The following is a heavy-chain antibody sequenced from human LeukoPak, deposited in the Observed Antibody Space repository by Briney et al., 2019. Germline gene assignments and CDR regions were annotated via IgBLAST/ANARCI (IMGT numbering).Heavy chain of an antibody. D-gene: IGHD6-19*01. Sequence: SGPTLVKPSRTLTLTCTFSGFSLSPSGRGVGWIRQPPGKALEWLALIYWDDGKRYNPSLKSRHTHNNDTSKNQVVLTMTDMAAVDRATYYCALKGGQWLDLFDYGGQGTLVTVS. CDR3: ALKGGQWLDLFDY. CDR1: GFSLSPSGRG. J-gene: IGHJ4*02. V-gene: IGHV2-5*02. CDR2: IYWDDGK.